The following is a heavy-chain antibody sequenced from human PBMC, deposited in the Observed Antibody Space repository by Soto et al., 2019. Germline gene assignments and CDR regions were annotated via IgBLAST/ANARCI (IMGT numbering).Heavy chain of an antibody. V-gene: IGHV3-7*05. CDR1: GFTFSSYW. CDR2: IKQEGSEK. J-gene: IGHJ4*02. Sequence: EVQLVESGGGLVQPGGSLRLSCAASGFTFSSYWMSWVRQAPGKGLEWVANIKQEGSEKYYVDSVKGRFTICRDNAKNSLYLQMNSLRAEDTAVYYCARDYCGGDCSFDYWGQGTLVTVSS. CDR3: ARDYCGGDCSFDY. D-gene: IGHD2-21*02.